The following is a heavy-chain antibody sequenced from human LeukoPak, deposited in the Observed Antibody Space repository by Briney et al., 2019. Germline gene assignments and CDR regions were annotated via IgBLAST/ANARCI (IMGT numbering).Heavy chain of an antibody. CDR3: ARVSWIAAAGYYYYMDV. CDR1: GGSISSDGYS. V-gene: IGHV4-30-2*01. Sequence: SETLSLTCAVSGGSISSDGYSWSWIRQPPGKGLEWIGYIYHSGSIFYSPSLKSRVTISVDRSKNQFSLKLSSVTAADTAVYYCARVSWIAAAGYYYYMDVWGKGTTVTVSS. CDR2: IYHSGSI. D-gene: IGHD6-25*01. J-gene: IGHJ6*03.